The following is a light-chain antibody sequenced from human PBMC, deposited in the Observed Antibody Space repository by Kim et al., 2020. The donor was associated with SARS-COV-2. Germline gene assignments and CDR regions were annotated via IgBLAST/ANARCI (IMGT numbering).Light chain of an antibody. V-gene: IGLV3-25*03. CDR3: QSADGSGTYV. J-gene: IGLJ1*01. CDR1: ALPEKQ. Sequence: SYELTQPPSVSVSPGQTDRITCSGDALPEKQTYWYQQKSGQAPLLLIYKDSERPSGIPGRFSGSSSGTTVTLTISGVQAEDDADYYCQSADGSGTYVFGTGTKVTVL. CDR2: KDS.